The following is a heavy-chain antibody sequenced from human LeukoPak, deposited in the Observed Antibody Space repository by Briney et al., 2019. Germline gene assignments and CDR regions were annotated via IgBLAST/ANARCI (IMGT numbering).Heavy chain of an antibody. CDR1: GGTFSSYA. V-gene: IGHV1-69*05. D-gene: IGHD1-14*01. Sequence: SVKVFCKASGGTFSSYAISWVRQAPGQGLEWMGGIIPIFGTANYAQKFQGRVTITTDESKSTAYMELSSLRSEDTAVYYCARTRHVNWNHGRYYFDYWGQGTLVTVSS. J-gene: IGHJ4*02. CDR3: ARTRHVNWNHGRYYFDY. CDR2: IIPIFGTA.